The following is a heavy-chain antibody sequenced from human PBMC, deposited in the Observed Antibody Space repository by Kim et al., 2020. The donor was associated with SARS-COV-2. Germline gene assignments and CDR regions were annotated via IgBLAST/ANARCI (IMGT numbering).Heavy chain of an antibody. CDR2: ISAYNGNT. CDR3: AKGDYFDN. V-gene: IGHV1-18*04. CDR1: GYTFIDYG. J-gene: IGHJ4*02. Sequence: ASVKVSCKTSGYTFIDYGINWLRQAPGQWPEWKGWISAYNGNTNYAQKLHDRVTMTTDTSTSTAYMELRSLTSDDTAIYYCAKGDYFDNWGQGTLVTVSS.